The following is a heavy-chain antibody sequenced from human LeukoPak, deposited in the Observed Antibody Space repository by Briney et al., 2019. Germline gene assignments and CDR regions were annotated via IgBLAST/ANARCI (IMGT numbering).Heavy chain of an antibody. CDR3: AREKSRFDGMDV. CDR1: GGSISSYY. J-gene: IGHJ6*02. D-gene: IGHD3-10*01. Sequence: SETLSLTCTVSGGSISSYYWSWIRQPAGKGLEWIGRIYTSGTTNYNPSLKSRVTMSVDTSKNQFSLKLTSVTAADTAVYFCAREKSRFDGMDVWGQGTTVTVSS. CDR2: IYTSGTT. V-gene: IGHV4-4*07.